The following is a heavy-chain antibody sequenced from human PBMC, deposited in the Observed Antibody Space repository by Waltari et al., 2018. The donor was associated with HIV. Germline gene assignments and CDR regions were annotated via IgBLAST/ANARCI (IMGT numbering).Heavy chain of an antibody. J-gene: IGHJ4*02. Sequence: EVQLVESGGGLVQPGGSLRLSCAASGFTFTSYGMNWVRQAPGKGLGGVLFMCSSSSTIYYADSGKGRFTISRDNVKNSLYLQMNSLRAEDTAVYYCARETYYYDSSGPYFDYWGQGTLVTVSS. CDR3: ARETYYYDSSGPYFDY. CDR2: MCSSSSTI. CDR1: GFTFTSYG. V-gene: IGHV3-48*01. D-gene: IGHD3-22*01.